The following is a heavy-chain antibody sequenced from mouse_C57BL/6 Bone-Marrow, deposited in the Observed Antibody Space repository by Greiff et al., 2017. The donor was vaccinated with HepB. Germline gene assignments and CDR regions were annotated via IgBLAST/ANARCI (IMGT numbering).Heavy chain of an antibody. V-gene: IGHV1-69*01. D-gene: IGHD1-1*01. CDR1: GYTFTSYW. CDR2: IDPSDSYT. CDR3: ARAGYGSSFWFAY. Sequence: QVQLQQPGAELVMPGASVKLSCKASGYTFTSYWMHWVKQRPGQGLEWIGEIDPSDSYTNYNQKFKGKSTLTVDKSSSTAYMQLSSLTSEDSAVYYCARAGYGSSFWFAYWGQGTLVTVSA. J-gene: IGHJ3*01.